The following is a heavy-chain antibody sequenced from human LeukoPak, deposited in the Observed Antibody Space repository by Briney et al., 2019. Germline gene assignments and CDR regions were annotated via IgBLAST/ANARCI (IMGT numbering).Heavy chain of an antibody. CDR2: ISHDGSNK. CDR3: AKDHEGAFDP. V-gene: IGHV3-30*18. CDR1: GFTFSSYG. J-gene: IGHJ5*02. D-gene: IGHD1-26*01. Sequence: GGSLRLSCAASGFTFSSYGMHWVRQAPGKGLEWVAVISHDGSNKYYADSVKGRFTISRDNSKNTLYLQMNSLRAEDTAVYYCAKDHEGAFDPWGQGTLVTVSS.